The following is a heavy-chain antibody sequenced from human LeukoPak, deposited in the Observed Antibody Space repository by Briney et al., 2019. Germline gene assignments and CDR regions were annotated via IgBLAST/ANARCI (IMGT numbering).Heavy chain of an antibody. CDR2: ITSSSSDT. J-gene: IGHJ4*02. CDR3: ARVTRGGYDGYFDY. V-gene: IGHV3-21*01. Sequence: GGSLRLSSSASGFIFSTYNMNWVRQAPGTALEWVSSITSSSSDTYYADSVKGRYTISRDNAKNSLYLQINSLRAEDTAVYYCARVTRGGYDGYFDYWGQGTLVTVSS. D-gene: IGHD5-12*01. CDR1: GFIFSTYN.